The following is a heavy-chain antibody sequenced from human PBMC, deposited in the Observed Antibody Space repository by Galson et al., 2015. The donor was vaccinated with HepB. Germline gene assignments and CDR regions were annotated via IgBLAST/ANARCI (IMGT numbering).Heavy chain of an antibody. D-gene: IGHD2-15*01. CDR3: ARGALVVAVGATQNNWFGP. CDR1: GYTFFTYY. V-gene: IGHV1-18*01. J-gene: IGHJ5*02. CDR2: ISPYNRKT. Sequence: SVKVSCKASGYTFFTYYITWVRQAPGQGLEWMGWISPYNRKTNYVQRLQGRVTMTTDTSKSKAFMEVKRLRSDDTAVYYCARGALVVAVGATQNNWFGPWGQGTLVTVSS.